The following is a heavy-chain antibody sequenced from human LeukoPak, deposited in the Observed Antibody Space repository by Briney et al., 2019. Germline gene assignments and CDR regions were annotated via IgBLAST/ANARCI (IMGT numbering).Heavy chain of an antibody. CDR3: ARDAVRGEVFDY. J-gene: IGHJ4*02. V-gene: IGHV1-2*02. D-gene: IGHD3-10*01. CDR2: INPNSGGT. CDR1: GYTFTGYY. Sequence: GASVKVSCKASGYTFTGYYMHWVRQAPGQGLEWMGWINPNSGGTNYAQQFQGRVTMTRDTSISTAYMELSRLRSDDTAVYYCARDAVRGEVFDYWGQGTLVTVSS.